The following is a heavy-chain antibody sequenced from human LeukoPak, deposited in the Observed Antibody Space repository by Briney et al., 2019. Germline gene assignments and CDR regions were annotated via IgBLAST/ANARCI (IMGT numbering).Heavy chain of an antibody. CDR3: ARRGYYYYYMDV. V-gene: IGHV4-34*01. J-gene: IGHJ6*03. Sequence: SETLSLTCAVYGGSFSGYYWSWIRQPPGKGLEWIGEINHSGSTNYNPSLKSRVTISVDTSKNQFSLKLSSVTAADTAVYYCARRGYYYYYMDVWGKGTTVTVSS. CDR1: GGSFSGYY. CDR2: INHSGST.